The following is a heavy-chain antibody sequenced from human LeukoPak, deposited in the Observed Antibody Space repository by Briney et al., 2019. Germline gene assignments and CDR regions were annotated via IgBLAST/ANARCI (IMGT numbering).Heavy chain of an antibody. CDR3: ARDQADYYDSSGVDY. CDR1: GYTFTNYG. J-gene: IGHJ4*02. Sequence: ASVKVSCKASGYTFTNYGISWVRQAPGQGLEWMGWISAYNGNTNYAQKLQGRVTMTTDTSTSTAYMELRSLRSDDTAVYYCARDQADYYDSSGVDYWGQGTLVTVSS. D-gene: IGHD3-22*01. CDR2: ISAYNGNT. V-gene: IGHV1-18*01.